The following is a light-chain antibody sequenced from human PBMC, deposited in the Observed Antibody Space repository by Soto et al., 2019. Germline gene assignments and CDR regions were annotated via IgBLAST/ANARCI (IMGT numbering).Light chain of an antibody. CDR1: QRIDTW. V-gene: IGKV1-5*03. CDR2: KAS. J-gene: IGKJ1*01. Sequence: DIQMTQSPSTLSASVGDRVTITCRASQRIDTWLAWYQQKPGEAPNLLIYKASSLETGDPSRFSGSGSGTEFTLISSSLQADEFATYYCQQYHSSWWTFGQGTKVEFK. CDR3: QQYHSSWWT.